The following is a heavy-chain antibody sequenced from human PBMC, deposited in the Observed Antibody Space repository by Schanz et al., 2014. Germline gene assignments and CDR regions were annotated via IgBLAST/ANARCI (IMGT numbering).Heavy chain of an antibody. D-gene: IGHD2-2*01. V-gene: IGHV4-4*02. CDR1: GGSISNANW. CDR3: ARHGRGLAKYQLLYFDY. CDR2: VYHSGGT. Sequence: QVQLQESGPGLVKPSGTLSLTCAVSGGSISNANWWSWVRQPPGKGLQWIGEVYHSGGTNYNPSLKSRVTMSVDTSKNQFSLKLSSVTDADTAVYYCARHGRGLAKYQLLYFDYWGQGTLVTVSS. J-gene: IGHJ4*02.